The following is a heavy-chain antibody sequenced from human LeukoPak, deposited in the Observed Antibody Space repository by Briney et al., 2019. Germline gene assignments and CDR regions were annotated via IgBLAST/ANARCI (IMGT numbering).Heavy chain of an antibody. CDR2: IYSSGMT. J-gene: IGHJ4*02. V-gene: IGHV3-53*01. D-gene: IGHD4-17*01. Sequence: GGSLRLSCAASGFTVSSNYMSWVRQAPGKGLEWVSVIYSSGMTYYADSVKGRFTISRDNSKNTLYFHMNSLRAEDTAVYYCARDLYGVSHDYWGQETLVTVSS. CDR3: ARDLYGVSHDY. CDR1: GFTVSSNY.